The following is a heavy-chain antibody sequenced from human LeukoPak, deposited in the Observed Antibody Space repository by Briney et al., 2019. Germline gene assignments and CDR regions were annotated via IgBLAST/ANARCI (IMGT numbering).Heavy chain of an antibody. CDR3: ARGAMYDILTGYSIDY. J-gene: IGHJ4*02. CDR1: GYTFTSYG. Sequence: ASVKVSCKASGYTFTSYGISWVRQAPGQGLEWMGWISAYNGNTNYAQKLQGRVTMTTDTSTSTAYMEPRSLRSDDTAVYYCARGAMYDILTGYSIDYWGQGTLVTVSS. D-gene: IGHD3-9*01. V-gene: IGHV1-18*01. CDR2: ISAYNGNT.